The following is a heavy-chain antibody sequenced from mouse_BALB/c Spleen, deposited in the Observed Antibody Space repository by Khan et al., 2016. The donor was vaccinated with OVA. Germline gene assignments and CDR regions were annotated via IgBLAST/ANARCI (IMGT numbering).Heavy chain of an antibody. CDR2: ISTYFGDA. CDR3: ARDYGSSYRYLHV. CDR1: GYTFIDYA. V-gene: IGHV1S137*01. Sequence: QIQLVQSGAELVRPGVSVKLSCKGSGYTFIDYAMHWVKQSHAKSLEWIGVISTYFGDANYNQKFKGKATTTVDKSSSTAYRELARLRAEDSTIYYSARDYGSSYRYLHVWGAGTTFTVSS. D-gene: IGHD1-1*01. J-gene: IGHJ1*01.